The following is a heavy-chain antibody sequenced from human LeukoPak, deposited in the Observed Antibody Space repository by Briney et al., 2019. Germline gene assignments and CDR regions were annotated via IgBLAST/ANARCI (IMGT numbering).Heavy chain of an antibody. D-gene: IGHD4-17*01. J-gene: IGHJ4*02. CDR1: GYSISSGYY. V-gene: IGHV4-38-2*01. CDR2: IYHSGST. CDR3: VRRLRATVTTSDY. Sequence: TETLSLTCAVSGYSISSGYYWGWIRQPPGKGVEWIGSIYHSGSTYYNPPLKSRVTISVDTSKNQFSLKLSSVTAADTAVYYCVRRLRATVTTSDYWGQGTLVTVSS.